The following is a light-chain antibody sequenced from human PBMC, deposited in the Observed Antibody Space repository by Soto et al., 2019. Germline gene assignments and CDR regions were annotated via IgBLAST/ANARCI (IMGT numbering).Light chain of an antibody. CDR1: SSGVGGYNY. V-gene: IGLV2-14*01. Sequence: QSALTQPASVSGSPGQSITISCTGTSSGVGGYNYVSWYQQHPGKAPKLMIYDVSNQPSGVSNRFSGSKSGNTASLTISGLQAEDEADYYCSSYTSSSTVVFGGGTKLTVL. CDR3: SSYTSSSTVV. J-gene: IGLJ2*01. CDR2: DVS.